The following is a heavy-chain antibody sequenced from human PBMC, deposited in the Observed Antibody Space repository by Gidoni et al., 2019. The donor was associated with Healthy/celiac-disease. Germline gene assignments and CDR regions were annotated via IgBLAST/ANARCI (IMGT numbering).Heavy chain of an antibody. Sequence: QVQLVESGGGVVQPGRSLRLSCAASGFTFSSYGMHWVRQAPGKGLEWVAVIWYDGSNKYYADSVKGRFTISRDNSKNTLYLQMNSLRAEDTAVYYCARSDWGRQYYYYGMDVWGQGTTVTVSS. J-gene: IGHJ6*02. CDR1: GFTFSSYG. V-gene: IGHV3-33*01. D-gene: IGHD2-21*01. CDR2: IWYDGSNK. CDR3: ARSDWGRQYYYYGMDV.